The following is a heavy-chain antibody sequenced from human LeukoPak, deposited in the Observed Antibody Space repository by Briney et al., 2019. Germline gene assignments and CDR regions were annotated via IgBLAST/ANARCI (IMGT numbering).Heavy chain of an antibody. J-gene: IGHJ5*02. CDR2: ISYDGSNK. CDR1: GFTFSSYA. V-gene: IGHV3-30-3*01. D-gene: IGHD6-6*01. CDR3: ARDPSSSSLNWFDP. Sequence: PGGSLRLSCAASGFTFSSYAVHWVRQAPGKGLEWVAVISYDGSNKYYADSVKGRFTISRDNSKNTLYLQMNTLRAEDTAVYYCARDPSSSSLNWFDPWGQGTLVTVSS.